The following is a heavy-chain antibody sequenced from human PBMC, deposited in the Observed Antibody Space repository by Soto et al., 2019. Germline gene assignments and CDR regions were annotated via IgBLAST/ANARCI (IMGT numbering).Heavy chain of an antibody. V-gene: IGHV4-38-2*01. CDR2: IYHSGST. CDR3: ARALGSSSENWFDP. Sequence: SETLSLTCAVSGSSFSSGYYWGWIRQPPGKGLEWIGTIYHSGSTYYNPSLKSRVTISVDTSKNHFSLRLSSVTAADTAVYYCARALGSSSENWFDPWGQGTLVTVS. CDR1: GSSFSSGYY. D-gene: IGHD6-6*01. J-gene: IGHJ5*02.